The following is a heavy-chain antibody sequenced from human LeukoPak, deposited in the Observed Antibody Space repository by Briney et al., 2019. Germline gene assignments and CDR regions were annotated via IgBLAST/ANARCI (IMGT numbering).Heavy chain of an antibody. CDR2: INPSGGST. V-gene: IGHV1-46*01. CDR1: GYTFTSYY. D-gene: IGHD6-13*01. Sequence: GASVKVSCKASGYTFTSYYMHWVRQAPGQGLEWMGIINPSGGSTSYAQKFQGRVTMTRDMSTSTVYMELSSLRSEDTAVYYCARNFKYSSSWHSGMVTGTTSAYWGQGTLVTVSS. J-gene: IGHJ4*02. CDR3: ARNFKYSSSWHSGMVTGTTSAY.